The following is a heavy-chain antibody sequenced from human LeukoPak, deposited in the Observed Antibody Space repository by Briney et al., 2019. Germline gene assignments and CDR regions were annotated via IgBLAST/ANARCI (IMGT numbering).Heavy chain of an antibody. D-gene: IGHD6-13*01. CDR3: ARDSAGNDY. CDR1: GFSFSTYW. J-gene: IGHJ4*02. V-gene: IGHV3-7*01. CDR2: IKQDGSEQ. Sequence: PGGSLRLSCVASGFSFSTYWMSWVRQAPGKGLEWVANIKQDGSEQYYVDSLKGRVTISRDNAENSLYLQLNNVEADDTAMYYCARDSAGNDYWGQGTLVTVSS.